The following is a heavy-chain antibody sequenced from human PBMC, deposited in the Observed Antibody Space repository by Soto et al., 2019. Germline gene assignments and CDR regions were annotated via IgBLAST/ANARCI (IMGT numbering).Heavy chain of an antibody. CDR3: ARDTGRYSGYDSFDY. V-gene: IGHV4-34*01. CDR1: GGSFSGYY. Sequence: QVQLQQGGAGLLKPSETLSLTCAVYGGSFSGYYWSWIRQPPGKGLEWIGEINHSGSTNYNPSLKSRVTISVDTSKNQFSLKLSSVTAADTAVYYCARDTGRYSGYDSFDYWGQGTLVTVSS. D-gene: IGHD5-12*01. J-gene: IGHJ4*02. CDR2: INHSGST.